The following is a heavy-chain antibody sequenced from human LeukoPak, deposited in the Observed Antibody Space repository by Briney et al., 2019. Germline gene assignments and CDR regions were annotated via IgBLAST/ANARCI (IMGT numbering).Heavy chain of an antibody. Sequence: GASVKVSCKASGYTFTGYYMHWVRQAPGQGLEWMGWINPNSGGTNYAQKFQGRVTMTRDTSISTAYMELSRLRSDDTAVYYCARDVRYSGSRWGYMDVWGKGTTVTVSS. J-gene: IGHJ6*03. CDR2: INPNSGGT. CDR3: ARDVRYSGSRWGYMDV. V-gene: IGHV1-2*02. D-gene: IGHD1-26*01. CDR1: GYTFTGYY.